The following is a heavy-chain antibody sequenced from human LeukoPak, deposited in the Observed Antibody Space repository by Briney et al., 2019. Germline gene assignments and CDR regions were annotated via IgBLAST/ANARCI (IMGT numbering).Heavy chain of an antibody. Sequence: GESLKISCKGSGYSFTSYWIGWVRQMPGKGLEWMGIIYPGDSDTRYSPSFQGQVTISADKSISTAYLQWSSLKASDTAMYYCARGGGYSYHEQYFDYWGQGTLVTVSS. J-gene: IGHJ4*02. CDR2: IYPGDSDT. CDR3: ARGGGYSYHEQYFDY. D-gene: IGHD5-18*01. CDR1: GYSFTSYW. V-gene: IGHV5-51*01.